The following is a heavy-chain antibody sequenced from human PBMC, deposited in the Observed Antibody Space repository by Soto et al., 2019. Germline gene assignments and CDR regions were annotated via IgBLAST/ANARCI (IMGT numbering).Heavy chain of an antibody. V-gene: IGHV1-69*01. CDR3: GRRQYSSSTHDAFDI. CDR1: GGTFSSYA. J-gene: IGHJ3*02. D-gene: IGHD6-13*01. Sequence: QVQLVQSGAEVKKPGSSVKVSCKASGGTFSSYAISWVRQAPGQGLEWMGGIIPIFGTANYAQKFQGRVTMTAEESTSTAYMELSSLRYEDTAVYYCGRRQYSSSTHDAFDIWGQGTMVTVSS. CDR2: IIPIFGTA.